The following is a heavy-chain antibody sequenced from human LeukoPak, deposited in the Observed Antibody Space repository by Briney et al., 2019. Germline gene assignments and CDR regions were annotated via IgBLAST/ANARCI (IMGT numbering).Heavy chain of an antibody. J-gene: IGHJ4*02. D-gene: IGHD6-19*01. CDR3: ARGTYSSGWYYFDY. CDR2: IRYDGSNK. V-gene: IGHV3-30*02. CDR1: GFTFSGYG. Sequence: RGSLGLSCAASGFTFSGYGMHWVRQAPGKGLEWVAIIRYDGSNKYYADSVKGRFTISRDNSKNTLYLQMNSLRAEDTAVYYCARGTYSSGWYYFDYWGQGTLVTVSS.